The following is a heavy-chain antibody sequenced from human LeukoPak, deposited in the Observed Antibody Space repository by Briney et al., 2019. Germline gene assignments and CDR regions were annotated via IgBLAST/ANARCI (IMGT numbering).Heavy chain of an antibody. CDR3: AKDWIQFNRVFDCFDS. J-gene: IGHJ4*02. V-gene: IGHV3-23*01. CDR1: GFPFETNA. Sequence: LPGGSLRLSCATSGFPFETNAMSWVRRAPGKGLEWVATIGNTETFYADSVTGRFTISRDNSKNTVNLQMNRLRVEDTAIYYCAKDWIQFNRVFDCFDSWGQGTLVTVSS. D-gene: IGHD5-18*01. CDR2: IGNTET.